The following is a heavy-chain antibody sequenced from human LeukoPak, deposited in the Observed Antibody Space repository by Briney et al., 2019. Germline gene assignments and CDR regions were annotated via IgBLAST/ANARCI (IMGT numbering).Heavy chain of an antibody. CDR3: ARDGAGAAVDY. V-gene: IGHV4-39*07. CDR1: GGSISGSSYY. D-gene: IGHD6-13*01. Sequence: PSETLSLTCTVSGGSISGSSYYWGWIRQPPGKGLEWIGSIYYSGSTYYNPSLKSRVTISVDTSKNQFSLKLSSVTAADTAVYYCARDGAGAAVDYWGQGTLVTVSS. J-gene: IGHJ4*02. CDR2: IYYSGST.